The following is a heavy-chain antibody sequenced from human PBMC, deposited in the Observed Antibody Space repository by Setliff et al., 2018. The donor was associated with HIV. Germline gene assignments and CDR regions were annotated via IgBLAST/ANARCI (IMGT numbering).Heavy chain of an antibody. CDR1: GGSIGSGYYY. V-gene: IGHV4-61*09. CDR3: AREIYGGNSRPFDY. J-gene: IGHJ4*02. D-gene: IGHD4-17*01. Sequence: KPSETLSLTCTVSGGSIGSGYYYWSWIRQPAGKGLEWIGHIYTSGSTNYNPSLKSRVTISVDTSKNQFSLKLSSVTAADTAVYYCAREIYGGNSRPFDYWGQGTQVTVSS. CDR2: IYTSGST.